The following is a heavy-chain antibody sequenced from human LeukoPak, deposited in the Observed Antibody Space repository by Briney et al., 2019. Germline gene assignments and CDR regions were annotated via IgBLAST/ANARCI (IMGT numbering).Heavy chain of an antibody. CDR2: IYWDDDK. J-gene: IGHJ4*02. Sequence: SGPTLVNPTQTLTLTCTFSGFSLSTSGVGVGRIRQPPGKALEWLAVIYWDDDKRYKPSLKSRLAIMKDTSKNQVILIMTNMDPADTATYYCAHRPPGVISGWDNCYFDHWAPGTLVTVSA. V-gene: IGHV2-5*02. D-gene: IGHD6-19*01. CDR3: AHRPPGVISGWDNCYFDH. CDR1: GFSLSTSGVG.